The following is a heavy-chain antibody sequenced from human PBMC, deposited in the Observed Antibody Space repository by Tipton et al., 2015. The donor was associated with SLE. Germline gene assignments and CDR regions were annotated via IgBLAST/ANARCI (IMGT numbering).Heavy chain of an antibody. Sequence: GSLRLSCAASGFTFSSYEMNWVRQAPGKGLEWVSYISSSGSTIYYADSVKGRFTISRDNAKNSLYLQMNSLRAEDTAVYYCAREYDDAFDIWGQGTMVTVSS. CDR1: GFTFSSYE. V-gene: IGHV3-48*03. CDR2: ISSSGSTI. CDR3: AREYDDAFDI. D-gene: IGHD3-3*01. J-gene: IGHJ3*02.